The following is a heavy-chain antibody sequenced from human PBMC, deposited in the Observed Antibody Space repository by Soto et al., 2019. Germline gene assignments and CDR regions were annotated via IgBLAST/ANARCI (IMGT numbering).Heavy chain of an antibody. CDR2: ISGGRDTK. D-gene: IGHD1-26*01. CDR3: KKVYRSWEGDY. J-gene: IGHJ4*02. CDR1: GFTFSDYG. V-gene: IGHV3-48*02. Sequence: EVHLVESGGGLAQPGGSLRLSCAASGFTFSDYGVPWVRQAPGKGLEWISYISGGRDTKYDAYSVKGRFSISSADAKKTLFLPMNCLRDEDTAVYYSKKVYRSWEGDYGGRGTVVTVSS.